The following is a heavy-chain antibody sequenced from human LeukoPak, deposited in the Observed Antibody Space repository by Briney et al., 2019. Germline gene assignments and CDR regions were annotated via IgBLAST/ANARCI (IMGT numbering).Heavy chain of an antibody. D-gene: IGHD3-10*01. CDR3: ARQGKLLWFGELFGYYYYGMDV. Sequence: SETLSLTCTVSGGSIRSSYYWGWIRQPPGKGLEWIGSVYYSGNTYYNPSLQSRLTISVDTSKNHFSLKLSSVTAADTAVYFCARQGKLLWFGELFGYYYYGMDVWGQGTTVTVSS. CDR2: VYYSGNT. V-gene: IGHV4-39*01. J-gene: IGHJ6*02. CDR1: GGSIRSSYY.